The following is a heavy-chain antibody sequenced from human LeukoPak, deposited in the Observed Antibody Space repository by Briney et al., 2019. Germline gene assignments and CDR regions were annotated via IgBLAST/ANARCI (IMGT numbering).Heavy chain of an antibody. CDR3: ASGRFGELFGTFDY. CDR1: GGSFSGYY. V-gene: IGHV4-34*01. D-gene: IGHD3-10*01. Sequence: SETLSLTCAVYGGSFSGYYWSWIGQPPGKGLEWIGEINHSGGTNYNPSLKSRVTISVDTSKNQFSLKLSSVTAADTAVYYCASGRFGELFGTFDYWGQGTLVTVSS. CDR2: INHSGGT. J-gene: IGHJ4*02.